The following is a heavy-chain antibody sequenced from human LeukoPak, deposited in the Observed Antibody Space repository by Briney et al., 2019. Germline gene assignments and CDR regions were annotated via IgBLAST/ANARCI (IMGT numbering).Heavy chain of an antibody. Sequence: GRSLRLSCAASGFTYSTYAMHWVRQAPGKGLEWVAVISYDGSNKYYADSVKGRFTISRDNSKNTLSLQMNSLRAEDTAVYYCARDHYGFWSGFFYWGQGTLVTVSS. V-gene: IGHV3-30*04. CDR2: ISYDGSNK. CDR3: ARDHYGFWSGFFY. J-gene: IGHJ4*02. D-gene: IGHD3-3*01. CDR1: GFTYSTYA.